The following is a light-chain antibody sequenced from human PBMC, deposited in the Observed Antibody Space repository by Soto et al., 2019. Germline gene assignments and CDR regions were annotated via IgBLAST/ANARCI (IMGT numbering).Light chain of an antibody. CDR3: QQYNSYSPLT. CDR2: AAS. Sequence: DIQMTQSPSSLSASVGDRVTITCRASQSISSYLNWYQQKPGKAPKLLIYAASSLQSGVPSRFSGSGSGTEFTLTISSLQPDDFGTYYCQQYNSYSPLTFGGGTKVDIK. J-gene: IGKJ4*01. V-gene: IGKV1-39*01. CDR1: QSISSY.